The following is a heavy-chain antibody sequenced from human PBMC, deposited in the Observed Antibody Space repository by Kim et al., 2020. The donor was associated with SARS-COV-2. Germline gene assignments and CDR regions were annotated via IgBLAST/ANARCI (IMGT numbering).Heavy chain of an antibody. Sequence: GGSLRLSCAGSGFTFSDHYMDWVRQAPGKGLEWVGRSRNKTKSYTTDYAASVKGRFTISRDDSKNSLYLQMDSLKTEDTAVYYCTRIIVGSTTGDYWGQG. CDR2: SRNKTKSYTT. J-gene: IGHJ4*02. CDR1: GFTFSDHY. D-gene: IGHD1-26*01. V-gene: IGHV3-72*01. CDR3: TRIIVGSTTGDY.